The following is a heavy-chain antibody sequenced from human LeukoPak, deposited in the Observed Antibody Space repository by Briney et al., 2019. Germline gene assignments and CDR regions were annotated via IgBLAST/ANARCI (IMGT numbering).Heavy chain of an antibody. CDR3: TRDLSVYD. J-gene: IGHJ4*02. CDR1: GFTFGDYA. CDR2: IRSKAYGGTT. D-gene: IGHD3-3*01. Sequence: PGGSLRLSCTASGFTFGDYAMSWVRQAPGKGLEWVGFIRSKAYGGTTEYAASVKGRFTISRDDSKSIAYLQMNSLKTEDTAVYYCTRDLSVYDWGRGTLVTVSS. V-gene: IGHV3-49*04.